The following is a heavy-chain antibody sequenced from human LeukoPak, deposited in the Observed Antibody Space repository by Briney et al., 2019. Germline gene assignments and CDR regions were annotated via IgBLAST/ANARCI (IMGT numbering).Heavy chain of an antibody. Sequence: SETLSLTCTVSGGSISSGGSYWSWIRQHPGKGLEWIGYIYYSGSTYYNPSLKSRVTISVDTSKNQFSLKLSSVTAADTAVYYCASTNIAAAGTFDYWGQGTLVTVSS. J-gene: IGHJ4*02. CDR3: ASTNIAAAGTFDY. D-gene: IGHD6-13*01. V-gene: IGHV4-31*03. CDR2: IYYSGST. CDR1: GGSISSGGSY.